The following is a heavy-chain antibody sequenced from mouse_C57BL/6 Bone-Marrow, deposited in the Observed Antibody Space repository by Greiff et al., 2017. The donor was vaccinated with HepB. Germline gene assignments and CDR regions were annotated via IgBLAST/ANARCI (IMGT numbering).Heavy chain of an antibody. CDR1: GYTFTSYW. Sequence: VQLQQSGAELVKPGASVKMSCKASGYTFTSYWITWVKQRPGQGLEWIGDIYPGSGSTNYNEKFKSKATLTVDTSSSTAYMQRSSLTSEDSAVYYCARWPIYYDYFYAMDYWGQGTSVTVSS. J-gene: IGHJ4*01. CDR3: ARWPIYYDYFYAMDY. V-gene: IGHV1-55*01. CDR2: IYPGSGST. D-gene: IGHD2-4*01.